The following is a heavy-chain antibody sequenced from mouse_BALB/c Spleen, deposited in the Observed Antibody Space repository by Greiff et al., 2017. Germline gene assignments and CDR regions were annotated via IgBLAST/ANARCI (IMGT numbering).Heavy chain of an antibody. V-gene: IGHV5-6-3*01. CDR1: GFPFSSYG. CDR2: INSNGGST. Sequence: EVQRVESGGGLVQPGGSLKLSCAASGFPFSSYGMSWVRQTPDKRLELVATINSNGGSTYYPDSVKGRFTISRDNAKNTLYLQMSSLKSEDTAMYYCARDPLFIPYYAMDYWGQGTSVTVSS. D-gene: IGHD1-1*01. J-gene: IGHJ4*01. CDR3: ARDPLFIPYYAMDY.